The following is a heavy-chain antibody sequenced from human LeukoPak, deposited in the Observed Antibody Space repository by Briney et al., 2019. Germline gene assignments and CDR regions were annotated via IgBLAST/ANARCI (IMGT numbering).Heavy chain of an antibody. J-gene: IGHJ5*02. CDR3: ARLGAAVFNWFDP. D-gene: IGHD6-13*01. Sequence: SETLSLTCTVSGGSISSTSHYWGWIRQPPGKGLEWIGSIYYSGSTYYNPSLKSRVTISVDTSKNQFSLKLSSVTAADTAVYYCARLGAAVFNWFDPWGQGTLVTVSS. CDR1: GGSISSTSHY. CDR2: IYYSGST. V-gene: IGHV4-39*01.